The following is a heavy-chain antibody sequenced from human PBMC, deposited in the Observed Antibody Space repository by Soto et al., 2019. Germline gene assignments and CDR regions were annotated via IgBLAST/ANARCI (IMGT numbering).Heavy chain of an antibody. CDR2: ISYDGGNK. J-gene: IGHJ6*02. CDR3: AKGPATGGNSKGGDLYYYYGMDV. CDR1: GFTFSSYG. Sequence: GGSLRLSCAASGFTFSSYGMHWVRQAPGKGLEWVAVISYDGGNKYYADSVKGRFTISRDNSKNTLYLQMNSLRAEDTAVYYCAKGPATGGNSKGGDLYYYYGMDVWGQGTTVTVSS. V-gene: IGHV3-30*18. D-gene: IGHD2-21*02.